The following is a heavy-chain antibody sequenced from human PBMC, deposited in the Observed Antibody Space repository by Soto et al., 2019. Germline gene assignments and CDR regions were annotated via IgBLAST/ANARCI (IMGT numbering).Heavy chain of an antibody. CDR2: ISSTSSGI. CDR1: GFTFSSYD. Sequence: EVQLVESGGGLVQPGGSLRLSCAASGFTFSSYDMNWVRQAPGAGLEWVSYISSTSSGIYYADSVQGRFTISRDNAKDSQYLQMNSLRDEDTAVYYCARGRDSGWVDAWGQGTLGTVSP. J-gene: IGHJ5*02. V-gene: IGHV3-48*02. D-gene: IGHD3-10*01. CDR3: ARGRDSGWVDA.